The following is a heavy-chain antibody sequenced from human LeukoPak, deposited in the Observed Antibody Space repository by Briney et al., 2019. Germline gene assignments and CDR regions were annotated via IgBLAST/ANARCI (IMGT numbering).Heavy chain of an antibody. Sequence: SETLSLTCTVSGGSISTYYWSWIRQPPGKGLEWIGYMYYSGSTNYNPSLKSRVTISIDTSKNQFSLKPTSVTAADTAVYYCARARGVGYDSDFDYWGQGTLVTVSS. CDR2: MYYSGST. V-gene: IGHV4-59*01. J-gene: IGHJ4*02. D-gene: IGHD5-12*01. CDR1: GGSISTYY. CDR3: ARARGVGYDSDFDY.